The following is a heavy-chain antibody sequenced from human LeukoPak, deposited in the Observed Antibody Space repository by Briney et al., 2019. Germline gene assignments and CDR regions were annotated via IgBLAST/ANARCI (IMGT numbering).Heavy chain of an antibody. V-gene: IGHV4-59*12. J-gene: IGHJ4*02. Sequence: KPSETLSLTCAVSDGSISSYYWSWIRQPPGKGLEWIGYIYYSGSTNYNPSLKSRVTISVDTSKNQFSLKLSSVTAADTAVYYCARALFDYLYYFDYWGQGTLVTVSS. D-gene: IGHD3-9*01. CDR1: DGSISSYY. CDR2: IYYSGST. CDR3: ARALFDYLYYFDY.